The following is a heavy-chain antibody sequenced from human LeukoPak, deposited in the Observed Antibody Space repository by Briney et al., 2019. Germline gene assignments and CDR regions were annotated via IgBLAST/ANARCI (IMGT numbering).Heavy chain of an antibody. CDR1: GFTFDDYG. Sequence: GGSLRLSCAASGFTFDDYGMSWVRQAPGKGLEWVSGINWNGGSTGYADSVKGRFTISRDNAKNSLYLQMNSLRAEDTAVYYCARDASGYSSGWYPPLGDWGQGTLVTVSS. V-gene: IGHV3-20*04. CDR2: INWNGGST. CDR3: ARDASGYSSGWYPPLGD. J-gene: IGHJ4*02. D-gene: IGHD6-19*01.